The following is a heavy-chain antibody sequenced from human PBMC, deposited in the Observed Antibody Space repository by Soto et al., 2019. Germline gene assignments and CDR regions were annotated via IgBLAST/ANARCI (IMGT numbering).Heavy chain of an antibody. J-gene: IGHJ4*02. CDR2: ISYDGSYI. CDR3: AKKTPGGMSSPPDS. V-gene: IGHV3-30*18. CDR1: GFTFSIYG. Sequence: QVQLVESGGGVVQPGRSLRLSCAASGFTFSIYGMHWVRQAPGKGLEWVAAISYDGSYIQYADSVEGRSTISRDNSKNTLFLQMNSLRLEDTAVYYCAKKTPGGMSSPPDSWGQGTLVTVSS. D-gene: IGHD2-15*01.